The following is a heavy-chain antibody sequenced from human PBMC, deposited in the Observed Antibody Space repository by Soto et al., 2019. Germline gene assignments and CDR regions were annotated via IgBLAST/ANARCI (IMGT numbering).Heavy chain of an antibody. CDR2: INDGSEE. Sequence: QVQLVESGGGVVRPGTSLRLSCAATGFSFSAHGMHWVRQAPGNGLEWLAVINDGSEEGYADAVRGRFTISRDNARNILYLQMANLRAEDSALYYCARDDLFVDNGLDHWGQGTLVTVSS. J-gene: IGHJ4*02. V-gene: IGHV3-33*01. CDR1: GFSFSAHG. D-gene: IGHD1-1*01. CDR3: ARDDLFVDNGLDH.